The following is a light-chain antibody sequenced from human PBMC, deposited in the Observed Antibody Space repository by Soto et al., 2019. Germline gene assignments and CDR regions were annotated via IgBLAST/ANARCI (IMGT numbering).Light chain of an antibody. Sequence: DIVLTQSPATLSLSPGDRATLSCRASQTVGSSYLAWYQQKPGQAPRLFIDGASSRATGVPDRFSGSGSGTDCTLTISRLEPADFAVYSCQHYGSSPPWTVGQGTKVDFK. J-gene: IGKJ1*01. CDR1: QTVGSSY. CDR2: GAS. CDR3: QHYGSSPPWT. V-gene: IGKV3-20*01.